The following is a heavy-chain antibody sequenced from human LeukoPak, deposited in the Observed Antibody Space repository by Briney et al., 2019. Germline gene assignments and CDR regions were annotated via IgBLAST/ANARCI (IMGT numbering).Heavy chain of an antibody. J-gene: IGHJ6*02. CDR1: GGTFSSYA. CDR3: ARHIVATTLRITGGMDV. V-gene: IGHV1-69*04. D-gene: IGHD5-12*01. CDR2: IIPILGIA. Sequence: ASVKVSCKASGGTFSSYAISWVRQAPGQGLEWMGRIIPILGIANYAQKFQGRVTITADKSTSTAYMELSSLRSEDTAVYYCARHIVATTLRITGGMDVWGQGTTVTVSS.